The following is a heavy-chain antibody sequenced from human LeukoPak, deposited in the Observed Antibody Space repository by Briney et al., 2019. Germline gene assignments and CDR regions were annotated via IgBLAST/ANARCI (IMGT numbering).Heavy chain of an antibody. Sequence: PGGSLRLSCAASGFTFSSYGMPGVREAPGKGGEGVAGIWYDGSNKYYADSVKGRFTISRDNSKNTLYLQMNSLRAEDTAVYYCARGGILSGYWADYWGQGTLVTVSS. CDR2: IWYDGSNK. J-gene: IGHJ4*02. CDR3: ARGGILSGYWADY. D-gene: IGHD3-9*01. CDR1: GFTFSSYG. V-gene: IGHV3-33*01.